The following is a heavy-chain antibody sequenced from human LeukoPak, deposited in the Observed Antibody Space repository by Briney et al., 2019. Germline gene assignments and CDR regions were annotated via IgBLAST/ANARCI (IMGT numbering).Heavy chain of an antibody. CDR2: ISAYNGNT. CDR3: AGDVGRSYDLDY. CDR1: GYTFTSYG. V-gene: IGHV1-18*01. J-gene: IGHJ4*02. D-gene: IGHD3-16*01. Sequence: GASVKVSCKASGYTFTSYGVSWVRQAPGQGLEWMGWISAYNGNTDYAQSLQGRVTMTIDTSTSTVYMELRSLRSDDTAVYYCAGDVGRSYDLDYWGQGTLVTVSS.